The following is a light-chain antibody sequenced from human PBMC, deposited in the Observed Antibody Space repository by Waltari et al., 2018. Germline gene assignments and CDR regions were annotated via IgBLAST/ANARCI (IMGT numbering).Light chain of an antibody. V-gene: IGLV3-21*04. CDR2: SDS. Sequence: SYVLTQPPSESVAPGEAARITCGGDRIGSKSVHWYQQKPGQAPTLVIYSDSDRPAGIPGRFAGYNYGNTATLTITRVEAGDEAEYYCQVWDGATDQVVFGGGTELTVL. CDR3: QVWDGATDQVV. CDR1: RIGSKS. J-gene: IGLJ2*01.